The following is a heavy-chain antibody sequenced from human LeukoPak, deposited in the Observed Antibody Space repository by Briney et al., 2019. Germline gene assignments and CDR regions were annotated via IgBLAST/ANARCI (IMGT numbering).Heavy chain of an antibody. J-gene: IGHJ4*02. V-gene: IGHV1-24*01. D-gene: IGHD3-16*01. Sequence: GASVKVSCKVSGYTLAELSMHWVRQAPGKGLEWMGGVDPEDGEIIHAQTFQGRVTMTEDTSTDTAYMDLSSLRSEDTAVYYCAIDVGELLTYWGQGTLVTVSS. CDR1: GYTLAELS. CDR3: AIDVGELLTY. CDR2: VDPEDGEI.